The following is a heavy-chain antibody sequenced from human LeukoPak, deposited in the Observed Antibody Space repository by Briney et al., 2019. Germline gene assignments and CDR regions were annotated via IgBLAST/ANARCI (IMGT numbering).Heavy chain of an antibody. CDR2: IWYDGSNK. V-gene: IGHV3-33*01. D-gene: IGHD5-12*01. CDR1: GFTFRSHG. CDR3: ARDLFGTYDSDY. Sequence: GSLRLSCAASGFTFRSHGMHWVRQAPGKGLEWVAFIWYDGSNKYYTDSVKGRFTISRDNANNLLYLQMNSLRAEDTAVYYCARDLFGTYDSDYWGQGILVTVSS. J-gene: IGHJ4*02.